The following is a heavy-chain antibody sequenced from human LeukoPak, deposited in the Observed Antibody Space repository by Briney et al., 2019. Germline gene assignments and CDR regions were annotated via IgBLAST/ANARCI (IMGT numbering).Heavy chain of an antibody. Sequence: GASVKVSCKASGGIFSSYAISWVRQAPGQGLEWMGGIIPIFGTANYAQKFQGRVTITADKSTSTAYMELSSLRSEDTAVYYCARDPGRSYGYTLWGQGTLVTVSS. J-gene: IGHJ4*02. V-gene: IGHV1-69*06. CDR2: IIPIFGTA. D-gene: IGHD5-18*01. CDR1: GGIFSSYA. CDR3: ARDPGRSYGYTL.